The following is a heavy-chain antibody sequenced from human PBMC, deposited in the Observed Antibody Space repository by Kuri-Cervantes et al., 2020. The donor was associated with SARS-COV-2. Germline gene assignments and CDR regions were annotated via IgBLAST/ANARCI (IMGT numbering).Heavy chain of an antibody. J-gene: IGHJ3*02. CDR3: ARWTPFRRRGVISQGGAFDI. V-gene: IGHV1-2*04. Sequence: ASVKVSCKASGYTFTGYYIHWVRQAPGQGLEWMGWINPNSGGTNYAQKFQGWVTITRDTSISTVYMELSRLRSDDTAVYYCARWTPFRRRGVISQGGAFDIWGQGTMVTVSS. CDR2: INPNSGGT. CDR1: GYTFTGYY. D-gene: IGHD3-3*01.